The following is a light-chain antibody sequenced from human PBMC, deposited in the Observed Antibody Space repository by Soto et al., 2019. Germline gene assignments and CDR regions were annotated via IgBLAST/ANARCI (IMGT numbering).Light chain of an antibody. CDR1: QGLSSD. CDR2: DAS. J-gene: IGKJ4*01. CDR3: QKYNSVPLT. Sequence: DIQMTQSPSSLSASVGDRVTITCRASQGLSSDLAWYQQKPGKVPKLLIYDASTLQSGVPSRFSGSGSGTDFTLTISSLQPEDVATYYCQKYNSVPLTCGGGTKVEIK. V-gene: IGKV1-27*01.